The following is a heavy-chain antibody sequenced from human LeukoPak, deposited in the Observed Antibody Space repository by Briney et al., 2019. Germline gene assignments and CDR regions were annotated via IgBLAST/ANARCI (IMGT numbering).Heavy chain of an antibody. CDR3: ATLASTDGY. D-gene: IGHD1-14*01. J-gene: IGHJ4*02. Sequence: GGSLRLSCAASGFTFSTYTMNWVRQAPGEGLQWVSSISTRSSYLYYADSVKGRFTISRDDAKNSLYLQLNSLRAEDTAVYYCATLASTDGYWGQGTLVTVSS. CDR1: GFTFSTYT. V-gene: IGHV3-21*01. CDR2: ISTRSSYL.